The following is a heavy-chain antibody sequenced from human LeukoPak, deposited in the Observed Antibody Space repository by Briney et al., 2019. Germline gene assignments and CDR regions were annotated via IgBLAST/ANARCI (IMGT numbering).Heavy chain of an antibody. Sequence: ASVKVSCKASGYTFTSYDINWVRQATGQGLEWMGWMNPNSGNTGYAQKFQGRVTMTRNTSISTAYMELSRLRSDDTAVYYCARDAYCGGDCYCNYWGQGTLVTVSS. CDR2: MNPNSGNT. J-gene: IGHJ4*02. CDR1: GYTFTSYD. V-gene: IGHV1-8*01. CDR3: ARDAYCGGDCYCNY. D-gene: IGHD2-21*02.